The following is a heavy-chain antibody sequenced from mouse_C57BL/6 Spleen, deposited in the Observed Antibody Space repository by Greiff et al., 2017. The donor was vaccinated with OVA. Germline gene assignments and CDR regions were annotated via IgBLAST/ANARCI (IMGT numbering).Heavy chain of an antibody. CDR3: VRDYSGSSFLDY. CDR1: GFSFNTYA. Sequence: EVQLVASGGGLVQPKGSLKPSCAASGFSFNTYAMNWVRQAPGKGLEWVARIRSKSNNYATYYADSVKDRFTISSDDSESMLYLQMNNLKTEDTAMYYCVRDYSGSSFLDYWGQGTTLTVSS. J-gene: IGHJ2*01. V-gene: IGHV10-1*01. D-gene: IGHD1-1*01. CDR2: IRSKSNNYAT.